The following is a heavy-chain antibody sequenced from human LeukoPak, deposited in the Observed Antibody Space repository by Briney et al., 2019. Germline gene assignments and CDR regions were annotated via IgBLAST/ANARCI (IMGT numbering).Heavy chain of an antibody. CDR2: ISYGGSNK. CDR1: IFPFSSYG. CDR3: AKDRGIVVPAAIGYYYYYYGMDV. J-gene: IGHJ6*04. V-gene: IGHV3-30*18. D-gene: IGHD2-2*01. Sequence: PGRSLTLSCAPSIFPFSSYGMHCVRHATEKGLEWVAVISYGGSNKHYTDSVRGRLTIPRDNSMNTLYLQMTSLRAEDTGVYYCAKDRGIVVPAAIGYYYYYYGMDVGVKGTTVTDCS.